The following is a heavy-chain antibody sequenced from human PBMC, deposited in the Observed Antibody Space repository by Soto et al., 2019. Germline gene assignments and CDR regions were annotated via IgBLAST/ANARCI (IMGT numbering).Heavy chain of an antibody. D-gene: IGHD3-22*01. CDR3: ARDTRYYYDSTGYYLHH. V-gene: IGHV3-33*01. CDR2: IWYDGSNK. CDR1: GFSLTSYG. Sequence: GGSLRLSCAASGFSLTSYGMHWVRQAPGKGLEWMAVIWYDGSNKYYADSVKGRFTISRDISKNTLYLLMNSLRAEDTAVYYCARDTRYYYDSTGYYLHHWGQGTVVTVSS. J-gene: IGHJ1*01.